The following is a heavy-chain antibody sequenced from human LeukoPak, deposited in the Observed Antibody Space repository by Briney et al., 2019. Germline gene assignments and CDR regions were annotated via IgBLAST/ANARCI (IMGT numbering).Heavy chain of an antibody. CDR2: INHSGST. CDR1: GGSFSGYY. D-gene: IGHD6-13*01. V-gene: IGHV4-34*01. CDR3: AREHSSSWYGVYYFDY. Sequence: PSETLSLTCAVYGGSFSGYYWSWIRQPPGKGLEWIGEINHSGSTNYNPSLKSRVIISVDTSKNQFSLKLSSVTAADTAVYYCAREHSSSWYGVYYFDYWGQGTLVTVSS. J-gene: IGHJ4*02.